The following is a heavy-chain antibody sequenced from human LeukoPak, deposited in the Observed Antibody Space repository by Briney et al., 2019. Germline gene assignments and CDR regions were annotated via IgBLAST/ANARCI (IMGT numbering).Heavy chain of an antibody. CDR1: GYTFTSYG. V-gene: IGHV1-18*01. Sequence: GASVKVSCKASGYTFTSYGISWVRQAPGQGLEWMGWISAYNGNTNYAQKLQGRVTMTTDTSTSTAYMELRSLRSDDTAVYYCARGYCSSTSCYGAPFYYYYYYMDVWGKGTTVAVSS. J-gene: IGHJ6*03. CDR2: ISAYNGNT. CDR3: ARGYCSSTSCYGAPFYYYYYYMDV. D-gene: IGHD2-2*01.